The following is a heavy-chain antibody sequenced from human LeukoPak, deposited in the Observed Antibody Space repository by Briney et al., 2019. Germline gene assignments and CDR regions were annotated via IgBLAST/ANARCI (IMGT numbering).Heavy chain of an antibody. Sequence: GGSLRLSCAASGFTFSSYAMSWVRQAPGKGLEWVSAISGSGGSTYYADSVKGRFTISRDNSKNSLYLQMNSLRAEDTAVYYCVSFETVAAKPFDYWGQGTLVTVSS. D-gene: IGHD6-19*01. CDR3: VSFETVAAKPFDY. V-gene: IGHV3-23*01. CDR2: ISGSGGST. CDR1: GFTFSSYA. J-gene: IGHJ4*02.